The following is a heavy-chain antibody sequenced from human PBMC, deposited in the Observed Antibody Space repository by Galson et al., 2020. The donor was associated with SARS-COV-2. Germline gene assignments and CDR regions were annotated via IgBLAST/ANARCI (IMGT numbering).Heavy chain of an antibody. CDR2: INPDGSST. J-gene: IGHJ4*02. D-gene: IGHD2-2*01. Sequence: GESLKISCAASGIITNNYWMYWVRQAPGKGLVWVSGINPDGSSTNYADSVKGRFTISRDNVKNTLYLQLNSLRPEDTAVYYCATFTSGWCWGQGTLVSVSS. CDR1: GIITNNYW. CDR3: ATFTSGWC. V-gene: IGHV3-74*01.